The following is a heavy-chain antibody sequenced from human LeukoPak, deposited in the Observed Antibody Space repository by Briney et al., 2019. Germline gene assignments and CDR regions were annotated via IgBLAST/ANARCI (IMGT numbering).Heavy chain of an antibody. Sequence: PGGSLRLSCAASGFTFSRSWMNWVRQAPGKGLEWVANINPDGTEKRFVDSVRGRLTMYRDNAQNLLYLQMNSLRVEDTATFFCAAWTDRGYNYWGQGAVVTVSS. V-gene: IGHV3-7*02. CDR1: GFTFSRSW. D-gene: IGHD5-24*01. J-gene: IGHJ4*02. CDR3: AAWTDRGYNY. CDR2: INPDGTEK.